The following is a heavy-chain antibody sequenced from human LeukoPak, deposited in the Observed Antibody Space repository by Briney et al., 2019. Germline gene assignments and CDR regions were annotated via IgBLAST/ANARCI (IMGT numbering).Heavy chain of an antibody. CDR3: AELGITMIGGV. CDR1: GFTFSGYE. Sequence: GGSLRLSCAASGFTFSGYEMNWVRQAPGKGLEWVSYISSSGSTIYYADSVKGRFTISRDNAKNSLYLQTNSLRAGDTAVYYCAELGITMIGGVWGKGTTVTISS. V-gene: IGHV3-48*03. J-gene: IGHJ6*04. CDR2: ISSSGSTI. D-gene: IGHD3-10*02.